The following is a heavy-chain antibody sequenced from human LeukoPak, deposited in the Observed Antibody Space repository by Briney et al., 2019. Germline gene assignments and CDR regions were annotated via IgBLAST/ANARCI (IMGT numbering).Heavy chain of an antibody. CDR2: IYSGGST. J-gene: IGHJ4*02. CDR1: GFTVSSNY. Sequence: GGSLRLSCAASGFTVSSNYMSWVRQAPGKGLEWVSVIYSGGSTYYADSVKGRFSISRDNTKGSLFLQLNSLRAEDTAVYYCARDLGYCTNGVCHTRFDYWGQGTLVAVSS. CDR3: ARDLGYCTNGVCHTRFDY. D-gene: IGHD2-8*01. V-gene: IGHV3-53*01.